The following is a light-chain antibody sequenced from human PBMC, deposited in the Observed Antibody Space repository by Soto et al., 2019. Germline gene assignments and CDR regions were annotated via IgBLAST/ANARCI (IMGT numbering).Light chain of an antibody. Sequence: IHMTHAANAVSASVGDSVAVTCRASENVNGHLAWYQQKPGKAPKLLIYEASILESGVPSRFSGSGFGTEFTLTINGLLPEDFVTYYCQQYNNWPSFGQGTKVDIK. J-gene: IGKJ1*01. CDR2: EAS. CDR1: ENVNGH. V-gene: IGKV1-5*03. CDR3: QQYNNWPS.